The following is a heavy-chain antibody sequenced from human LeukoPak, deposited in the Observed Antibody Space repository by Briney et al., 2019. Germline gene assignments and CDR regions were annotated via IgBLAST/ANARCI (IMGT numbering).Heavy chain of an antibody. CDR2: ISYDGSNK. CDR3: AKGWAGRFDP. Sequence: GGSLRLSCAASGFTFSSYGMHWVRQAPGKGLEWVAVISYDGSNKYYADSVKGRFTISRDNSKNTLYLQMNRLRAEDTAVYYCAKGWAGRFDPWGQGTLVTVSS. D-gene: IGHD3-10*01. V-gene: IGHV3-30*18. CDR1: GFTFSSYG. J-gene: IGHJ5*02.